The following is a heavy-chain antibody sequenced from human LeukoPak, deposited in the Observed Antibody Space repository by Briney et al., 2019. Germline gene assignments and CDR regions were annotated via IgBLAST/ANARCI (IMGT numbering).Heavy chain of an antibody. CDR3: AVDLGYTYGYSDDY. CDR2: INPYSGGT. V-gene: IGHV1-2*02. D-gene: IGHD5-18*01. Sequence: EASVKVSCKASGYTFTGNYMHWVRQAPGQGLEWMGWINPYSGGTNYAQKFQGRVTVTRDTSSSIAYMELIRLRYDDSAVYYCAVDLGYTYGYSDDYWGQGTLVTVSS. CDR1: GYTFTGNY. J-gene: IGHJ4*02.